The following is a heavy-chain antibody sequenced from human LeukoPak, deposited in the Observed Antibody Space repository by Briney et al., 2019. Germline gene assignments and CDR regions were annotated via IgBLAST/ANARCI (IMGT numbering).Heavy chain of an antibody. D-gene: IGHD6-6*01. J-gene: IGHJ6*03. CDR2: IYYSGST. CDR1: GGSISSSSYY. V-gene: IGHV4-39*07. CDR3: ARGRRLAARPLARQNYYYYYMDV. Sequence: SETLSLTCTVSGGSISSSSYYWGWIRQPPGKGLEWIGSIYYSGSTYYNPSLKSRVTISVDTSKNQFSLKLSSVTAADTAVYYCARGRRLAARPLARQNYYYYYMDVWGKGTTVTVSS.